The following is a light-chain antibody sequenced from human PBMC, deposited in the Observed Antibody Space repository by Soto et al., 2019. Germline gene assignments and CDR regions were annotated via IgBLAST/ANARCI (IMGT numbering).Light chain of an antibody. V-gene: IGKV1-9*01. Sequence: DIQLTQSPSFLSASVGDRVTITCRASQSSSSYLAWYQQKPGKAPKLLIYAASTLQSGVPSRFSGSGSGTEFTLTISSLQPEDFATYYCQQPKGGFTFGPGTKVDI. CDR3: QQPKGGFT. J-gene: IGKJ3*01. CDR1: QSSSSY. CDR2: AAS.